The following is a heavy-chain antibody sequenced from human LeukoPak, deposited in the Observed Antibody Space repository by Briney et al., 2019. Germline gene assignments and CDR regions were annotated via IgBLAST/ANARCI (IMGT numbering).Heavy chain of an antibody. CDR1: GFTFNGSA. CDR2: IRSKANSYAT. V-gene: IGHV3-73*01. D-gene: IGHD3-22*01. CDR3: TSRYYDSSGYYSFDY. Sequence: PGGSLRLSCAASGFTFNGSAMHWVRQASGKGLEWVGRIRSKANSYATAYAASVKGRFTISRDDSKNTAYLQMNSLKTEDTAVYYCTSRYYDSSGYYSFDYWGQGTLVTVSS. J-gene: IGHJ4*02.